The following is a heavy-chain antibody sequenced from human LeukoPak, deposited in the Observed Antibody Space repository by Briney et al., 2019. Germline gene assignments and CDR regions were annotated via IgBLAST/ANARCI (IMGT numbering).Heavy chain of an antibody. CDR1: GFTVSSNY. CDR3: ARDLEVATIESGYYYGMDV. V-gene: IGHV3-66*01. D-gene: IGHD5-12*01. Sequence: GVSLRLSCAASGFTVSSNYMSWVRQAPGKGLEWVSVIYSGGSTYYADSVKGGFTISRDNSKNTLYLQMNSLRAEDTAVYYCARDLEVATIESGYYYGMDVWGQGTTVTVSS. J-gene: IGHJ6*02. CDR2: IYSGGST.